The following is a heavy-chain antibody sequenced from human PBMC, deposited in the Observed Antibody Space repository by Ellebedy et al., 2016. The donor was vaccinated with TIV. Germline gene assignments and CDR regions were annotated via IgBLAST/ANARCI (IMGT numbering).Heavy chain of an antibody. D-gene: IGHD1-14*01. Sequence: ASVKVSXXASGYTFTSYAMHWVRQAPGQRLEWMGWINAGNGNTKYSQKFQGRVTITADESTSTAYMELSSLRSEDTAVYYCARAGTALVFDYWGQGTLVTVSS. J-gene: IGHJ4*02. V-gene: IGHV1-3*01. CDR2: INAGNGNT. CDR3: ARAGTALVFDY. CDR1: GYTFTSYA.